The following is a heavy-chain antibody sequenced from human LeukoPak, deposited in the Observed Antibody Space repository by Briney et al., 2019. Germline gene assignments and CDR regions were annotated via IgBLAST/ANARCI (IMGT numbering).Heavy chain of an antibody. J-gene: IGHJ5*02. CDR2: IYHSGST. CDR1: GGSISSGGYS. D-gene: IGHD1-26*01. Sequence: SQTLSLTCAVSGGSISSGGYSWSWIRQPPGKGLEWIGYIYHSGSTYYNPSLKSRVTMSVDTSKNQFSLKLSSVTAADTAVYYCARDGSFNWFDPWGQGTLVTVSS. CDR3: ARDGSFNWFDP. V-gene: IGHV4-30-2*01.